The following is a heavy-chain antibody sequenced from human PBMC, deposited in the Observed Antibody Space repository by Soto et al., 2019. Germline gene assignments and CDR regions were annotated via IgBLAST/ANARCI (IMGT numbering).Heavy chain of an antibody. CDR3: ARSDWSGYLDY. CDR1: GGSISSYY. D-gene: IGHD3-3*01. Sequence: ASETLSLTCTVSGGSISSYYWSWIRQPPGKGLEWIGYIYYSGSTNYNPSLKSRVTISVDTSKNQFSLKLSSVTAADTAVYYCARSDWSGYLDYWGQGTLVTVSS. CDR2: IYYSGST. J-gene: IGHJ4*02. V-gene: IGHV4-59*01.